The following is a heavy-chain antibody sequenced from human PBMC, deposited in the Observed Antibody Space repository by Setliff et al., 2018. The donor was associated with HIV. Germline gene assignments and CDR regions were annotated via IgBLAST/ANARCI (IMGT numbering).Heavy chain of an antibody. D-gene: IGHD6-19*01. CDR2: IDWDDDK. J-gene: IGHJ4*02. CDR3: ARMASSGWYPLDY. Sequence: ESGPTLVNPTQTLTLTCTFSGFSLSTDGMCVSWIRQPPGKALEWLARIDWDDDKYYSTSLKTRLTISKDTSKNQVVLTMTNIDPVDTATYYCARMASSGWYPLDYWGQGTLVTVSS. V-gene: IGHV2-70*11. CDR1: GFSLSTDGMC.